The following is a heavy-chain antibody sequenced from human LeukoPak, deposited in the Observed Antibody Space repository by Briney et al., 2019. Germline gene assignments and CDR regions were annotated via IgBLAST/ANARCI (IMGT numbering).Heavy chain of an antibody. CDR2: MNPNSGNT. D-gene: IGHD6-13*01. V-gene: IGHV1-8*01. CDR1: GYTFTSYD. J-gene: IGHJ4*02. CDR3: ARDIGVAAAGTYTDY. Sequence: GASVKVSCKASGYTFTSYDINWVRQATGQGLEWMGWMNPNSGNTGYAQKFQGRVTMTRNTSISTAYMELSRLRSDDTAVYYCARDIGVAAAGTYTDYWGQGTLVTVSS.